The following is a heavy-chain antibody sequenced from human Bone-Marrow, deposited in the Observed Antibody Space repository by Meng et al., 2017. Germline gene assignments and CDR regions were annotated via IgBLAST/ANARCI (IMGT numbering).Heavy chain of an antibody. V-gene: IGHV3-23*01. J-gene: IGHJ4*02. CDR3: ATSDYGGDWFPLMY. CDR1: GFPFSSYA. Sequence: GESLKISCVASGFPFSSYAMSWVRQAPGKGLQWVSSISGSGGSTYYADSVKGRFTISRDNSKNTLYLQMNSLRAEDTAIYYCATSDYGGDWFPLMYWGQGTLVTVSS. D-gene: IGHD4-23*01. CDR2: ISGSGGST.